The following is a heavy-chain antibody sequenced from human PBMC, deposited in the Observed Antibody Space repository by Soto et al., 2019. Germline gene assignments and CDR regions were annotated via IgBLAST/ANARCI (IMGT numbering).Heavy chain of an antibody. CDR2: ISGSGGST. CDR1: GFTFSSYA. V-gene: IGHV3-23*01. Sequence: EVQLLESGGGLVQPGGSLRLSCAASGFTFSSYAMSWVRQAPGKGLEWVSGISGSGGSTDYADSVKGRFTISRDNFKNTLDLQMNSLRADDTAVYYCAKRNWEGYSSISCYVYDRWGQGTLVIVS. J-gene: IGHJ5*02. CDR3: AKRNWEGYSSISCYVYDR. D-gene: IGHD2-2*01.